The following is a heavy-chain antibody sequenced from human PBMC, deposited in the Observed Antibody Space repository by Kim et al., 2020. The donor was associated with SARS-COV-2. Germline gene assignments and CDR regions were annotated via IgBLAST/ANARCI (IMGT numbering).Heavy chain of an antibody. D-gene: IGHD4-17*01. J-gene: IGHJ6*04. CDR3: AKEDDTVTTFYCYGMDV. Sequence: KGRFTISRDNSKNTLYLQMNSLRAEDTAVYYCAKEDDTVTTFYCYGMDVWGEGTTVTVSS. V-gene: IGHV3-23*01.